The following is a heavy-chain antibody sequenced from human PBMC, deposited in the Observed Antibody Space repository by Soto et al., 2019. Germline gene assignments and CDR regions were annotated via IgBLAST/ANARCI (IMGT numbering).Heavy chain of an antibody. CDR3: ARRVAVAGSFDC. Sequence: QITLKESGLTLVKPTQTLTLTCTFSGFSLSTSEVGVGWIRQPPGKALEWLALIYWDDNKRYSPSLKSRLTITKDTSKNQVVLTMTNMDPVDTATYYCARRVAVAGSFDCWGQGTLVTVSS. CDR2: IYWDDNK. D-gene: IGHD6-19*01. V-gene: IGHV2-5*02. J-gene: IGHJ4*02. CDR1: GFSLSTSEVG.